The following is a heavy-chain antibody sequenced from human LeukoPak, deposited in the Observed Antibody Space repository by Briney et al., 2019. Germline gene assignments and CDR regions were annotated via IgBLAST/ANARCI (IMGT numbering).Heavy chain of an antibody. Sequence: ASVKVSCKASGYTFTSYYMHWVRLAPGQGLEWMGIINTSGGDTSYAQKFQGRLTMTRDTSTNTVYMELTSLRSEDTAVYYCAREVMDNLRFDYWGQGTLVTVSS. CDR3: AREVMDNLRFDY. J-gene: IGHJ4*02. CDR1: GYTFTSYY. CDR2: INTSGGDT. V-gene: IGHV1-46*01. D-gene: IGHD1-14*01.